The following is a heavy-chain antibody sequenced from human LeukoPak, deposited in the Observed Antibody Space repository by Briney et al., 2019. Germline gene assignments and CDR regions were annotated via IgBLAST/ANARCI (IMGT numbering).Heavy chain of an antibody. CDR3: ARQGGLGNYATGSWFDP. V-gene: IGHV3-33*01. CDR2: IWYKGTNK. Sequence: GGSLRLSCAGSGFTFSNYGMHWVRQAPGKGLEWVAVIWYKGTNKYYADSVKGRFTISRDNSKNTLYLQMDSLRAEDTAMYYCARQGGLGNYATGSWFDPWGQGTLVTVSS. D-gene: IGHD1-7*01. CDR1: GFTFSNYG. J-gene: IGHJ5*02.